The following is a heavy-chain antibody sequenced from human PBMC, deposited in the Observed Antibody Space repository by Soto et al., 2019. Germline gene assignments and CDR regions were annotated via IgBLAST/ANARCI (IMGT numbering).Heavy chain of an antibody. V-gene: IGHV1-69*01. D-gene: IGHD6-13*01. Sequence: QVQLMQSGAEVRKAGSSVRVSCKASGDTYNTYAFNWVRQAPGQGLGWMGGIFPFIKTANYAQKFQGRVTITAEDATRTVYRDLSSLRSEDTAVYCCARGGYSSSYRFDHWGQGTLVTVSS. CDR3: ARGGYSSSYRFDH. CDR2: IFPFIKTA. J-gene: IGHJ4*02. CDR1: GDTYNTYA.